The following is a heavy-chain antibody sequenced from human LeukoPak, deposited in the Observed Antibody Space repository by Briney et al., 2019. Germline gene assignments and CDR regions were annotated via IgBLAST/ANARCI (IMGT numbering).Heavy chain of an antibody. CDR2: VNPQNGDT. J-gene: IGHJ3*01. CDR3: APDSTTYP. CDR1: GYSFTATY. V-gene: IGHV1-2*02. D-gene: IGHD2-2*01. Sequence: ASVKVSCKASGYSFTATYMHWVRQAPGRGLEWMGWVNPQNGDTQYAQKFQGRVTMTRDTSINTVYMEMTSLRSDDTAVYYCAPDSTTYPWGQGTMVTVSS.